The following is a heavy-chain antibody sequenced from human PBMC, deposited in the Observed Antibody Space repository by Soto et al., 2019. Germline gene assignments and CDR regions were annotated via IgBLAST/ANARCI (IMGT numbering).Heavy chain of an antibody. V-gene: IGHV4-39*01. Sequence: QLQLQESGPGLVKPSETLSLTCTVSGGSISSSSYYWGWIRQPPGKGLEWIGSIYYSGSTYYNPSLKSRVTISVDTSKNQFSLKLSSVTAADTAVYYCARHKGAGDSSSWYWSHYYYGMDVWGQGTTVTVSS. D-gene: IGHD6-13*01. CDR3: ARHKGAGDSSSWYWSHYYYGMDV. CDR1: GGSISSSSYY. CDR2: IYYSGST. J-gene: IGHJ6*02.